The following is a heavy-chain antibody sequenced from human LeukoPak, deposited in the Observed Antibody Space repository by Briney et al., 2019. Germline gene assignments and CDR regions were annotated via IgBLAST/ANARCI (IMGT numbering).Heavy chain of an antibody. CDR3: AKEPIAVAGNNLFDP. D-gene: IGHD6-19*01. J-gene: IGHJ5*02. CDR1: GFTFSSSA. CDR2: ISGSGGTT. V-gene: IGHV3-23*01. Sequence: GGSLRLSCAASGFTFSSSAMSWVRQAPGKGLEWVSSISGSGGTTYYADSVKGRFTISRDNSKNTLYLQMNSLRADDTAVYYCAKEPIAVAGNNLFDPWGQGTLVTVSS.